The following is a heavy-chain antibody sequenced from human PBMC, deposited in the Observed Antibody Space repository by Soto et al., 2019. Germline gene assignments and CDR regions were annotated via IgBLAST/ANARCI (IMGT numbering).Heavy chain of an antibody. Sequence: QVQLQQWGAGLLKPSETLSLTCAVYGGSFSGYYWSWIRQPPGKGLEWIGESNHSGSTNYNPSLKSRVTISVDTSKNQFSLKLSSVTAADTAVYYCARVRVGRIGGFDPWGQGTLVTVSS. CDR3: ARVRVGRIGGFDP. J-gene: IGHJ5*02. CDR1: GGSFSGYY. D-gene: IGHD1-26*01. CDR2: SNHSGST. V-gene: IGHV4-34*01.